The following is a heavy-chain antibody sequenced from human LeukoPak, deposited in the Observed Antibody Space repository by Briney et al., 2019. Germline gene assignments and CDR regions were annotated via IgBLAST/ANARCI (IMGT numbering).Heavy chain of an antibody. J-gene: IGHJ5*02. CDR2: IYYSGST. CDR3: ARLSSLANIAARGRTWLDP. Sequence: SETLSLTCTVSGGSISSSSYYWGWIRQPPGKGLEWIGSIYYSGSTYYNPSLKSRVTISVDTSKNQFSLKLSSVTAADTAVYYCARLSSLANIAARGRTWLDPWGQGSLVTVSS. D-gene: IGHD6-6*01. V-gene: IGHV4-39*07. CDR1: GGSISSSSYY.